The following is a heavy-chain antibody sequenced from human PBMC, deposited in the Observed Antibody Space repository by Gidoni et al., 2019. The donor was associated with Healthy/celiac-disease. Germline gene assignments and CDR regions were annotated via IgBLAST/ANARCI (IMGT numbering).Heavy chain of an antibody. V-gene: IGHV3-33*08. J-gene: IGHJ3*02. CDR2: IWYDGTNK. D-gene: IGHD5-12*01. CDR3: ASDNGFEYYEAVGAFDI. CDR1: GSTWSSSG. Sequence: QVRWVEPGGGGVQPGRSLRLSCAAFGSTWSSSGLHWVRQAPGKGVEGLVIIWYDGTNKYYADSVKGRFTTSRDNSKNTLYLQMHSLRAEDTAVYYCASDNGFEYYEAVGAFDIWGQGTLVTVSS.